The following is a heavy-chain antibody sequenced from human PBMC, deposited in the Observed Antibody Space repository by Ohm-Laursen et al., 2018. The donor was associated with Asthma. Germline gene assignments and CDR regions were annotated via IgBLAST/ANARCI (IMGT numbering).Heavy chain of an antibody. J-gene: IGHJ4*02. Sequence: SLRLSCAASGFTFGDYAMSWFRQAPGKGLEWVAVISQDGSSEYYADSAKGRFTVSRDDSKNTLYLQMNSLRPDDTAVYYCARDVMEWYLPAFDFWGQGTLVTVSS. CDR1: GFTFGDYA. CDR3: ARDVMEWYLPAFDF. CDR2: ISQDGSSE. D-gene: IGHD3-3*01. V-gene: IGHV3-30*04.